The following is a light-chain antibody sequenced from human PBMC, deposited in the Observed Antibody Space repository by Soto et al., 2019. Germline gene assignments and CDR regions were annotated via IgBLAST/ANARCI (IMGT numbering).Light chain of an antibody. Sequence: QSALTQPPSASGSPGQSVTISCTGTSSDVGGYNYVSWYQQHPGKAPKLMISEVSKRLSGVTDRFSGSKSGNTASLTVSWLQAEDEADYYCSSFAGNNNLVFGGGTKLTVL. V-gene: IGLV2-8*01. CDR3: SSFAGNNNLV. J-gene: IGLJ2*01. CDR2: EVS. CDR1: SSDVGGYNY.